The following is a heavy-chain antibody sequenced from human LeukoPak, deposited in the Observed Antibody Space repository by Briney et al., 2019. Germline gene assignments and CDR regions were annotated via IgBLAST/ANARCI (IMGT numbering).Heavy chain of an antibody. Sequence: GGSLRLSCVASGFTFDDYGISWVRQAPGKGLEWVSTISGSGAITYDADSVKGRFTISRDNSKNTLFLQMSSLRAEDTALYYCAKEGVVAAFFDHWGQGTLVSVSS. CDR2: ISGSGAIT. CDR3: AKEGVVAAFFDH. V-gene: IGHV3-23*01. J-gene: IGHJ4*02. CDR1: GFTFDDYG. D-gene: IGHD2-15*01.